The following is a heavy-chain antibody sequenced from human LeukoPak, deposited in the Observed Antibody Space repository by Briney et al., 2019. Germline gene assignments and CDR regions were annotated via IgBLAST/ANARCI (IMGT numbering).Heavy chain of an antibody. CDR1: GFTFSTYA. V-gene: IGHV3-23*01. D-gene: IGHD2-2*01. J-gene: IGHJ4*02. CDR2: ISGSGGTT. CDR3: AKDSCSSSSCYWDC. Sequence: GGSLRLSCAASGFTFSTYAMTWVRQAPGKGLERVSVISGSGGTTYYADSVKGRFTISRDNSKNTLYLQMNSLRAEDTAVYYCAKDSCSSSSCYWDCWGRGTLVTVSS.